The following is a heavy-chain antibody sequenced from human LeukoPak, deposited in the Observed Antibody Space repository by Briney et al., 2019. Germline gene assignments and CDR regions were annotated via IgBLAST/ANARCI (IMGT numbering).Heavy chain of an antibody. CDR1: GSTFTSYG. J-gene: IGHJ4*02. Sequence: ASVKVSCKASGSTFTSYGISWVRQAPGQGLEWMGWISAYNGNTNYAQKLQGRVTMTTDTSTSTAYMELRSLRSDDTAVYYCAREGFFAIQTRRPGDFDYWGQGTLVTVSS. CDR2: ISAYNGNT. D-gene: IGHD6-25*01. CDR3: AREGFFAIQTRRPGDFDY. V-gene: IGHV1-18*01.